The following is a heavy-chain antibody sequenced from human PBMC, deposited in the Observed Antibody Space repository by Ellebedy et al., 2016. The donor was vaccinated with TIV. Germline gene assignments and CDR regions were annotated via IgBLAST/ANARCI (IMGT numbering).Heavy chain of an antibody. Sequence: SGPTLVKPTQTLTVICSFSGFSLSTSGLGVGWARQPPGKALEWLALIYWNDDKRYSPSLKSRLTITKDTSKNQVVLTMTNMDPVDTATYYCVHTWGIWGQGILVTVTS. D-gene: IGHD7-27*01. CDR1: GFSLSTSGLG. CDR2: IYWNDDK. V-gene: IGHV2-5*01. CDR3: VHTWGI. J-gene: IGHJ4*02.